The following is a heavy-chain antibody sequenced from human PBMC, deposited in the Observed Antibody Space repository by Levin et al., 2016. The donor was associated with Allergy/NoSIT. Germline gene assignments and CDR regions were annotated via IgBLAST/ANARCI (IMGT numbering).Heavy chain of an antibody. V-gene: IGHV3-23*01. D-gene: IGHD3-3*01. J-gene: IGHJ6*02. CDR3: AKSSGDFWSGYYLAYYYYGMDV. Sequence: WIRQPPGKGLEWVSAISGSGGSTYYADSVKGRFTISRDNSKNTLYLQMNSLRAEDTAVYYCAKSSGDFWSGYYLAYYYYGMDVWGQGTTVTVSS. CDR2: ISGSGGST.